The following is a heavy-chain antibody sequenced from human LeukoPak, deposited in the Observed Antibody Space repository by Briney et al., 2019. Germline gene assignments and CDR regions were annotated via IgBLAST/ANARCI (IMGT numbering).Heavy chain of an antibody. Sequence: SGGSLRLSCAASGFTVSSNYMSWVRQAPGKGLEWVSVIYSGGSTYYADSVKGRFTISRDNSKNTLYLQMNSLRAEDTAVYYCARSSSLNWFDPWGQGTLVTVSS. D-gene: IGHD6-13*01. CDR2: IYSGGST. J-gene: IGHJ5*02. CDR3: ARSSSLNWFDP. V-gene: IGHV3-66*01. CDR1: GFTVSSNY.